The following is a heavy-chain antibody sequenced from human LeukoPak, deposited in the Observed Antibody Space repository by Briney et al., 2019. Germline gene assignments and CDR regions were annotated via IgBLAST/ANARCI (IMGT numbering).Heavy chain of an antibody. CDR3: AREGYGDPVDY. CDR2: IIPIFGTA. J-gene: IGHJ4*02. Sequence: SVKVSCKASGGTFSSYAISWVRQAPGQGLEWMGRIIPIFGTANYAQKFQGRVTITTDESTSTAYMELSSLRSEDTAVYYGAREGYGDPVDYWGQGTVVTVSS. D-gene: IGHD4-17*01. V-gene: IGHV1-69*05. CDR1: GGTFSSYA.